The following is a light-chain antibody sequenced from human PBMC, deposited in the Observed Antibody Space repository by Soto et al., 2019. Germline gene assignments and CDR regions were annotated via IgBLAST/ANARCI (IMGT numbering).Light chain of an antibody. J-gene: IGKJ4*01. CDR2: KAS. Sequence: EIQMTQSPSTLYASVGDRVTITCRASQSIGACLAWFKQKPGKAPNILIYKASSLESGVPSRFSGSGSGTEFTLTISTLQPYDFATYYCQQYNSSPLTFGGGTKVEIK. CDR1: QSIGAC. V-gene: IGKV1-5*03. CDR3: QQYNSSPLT.